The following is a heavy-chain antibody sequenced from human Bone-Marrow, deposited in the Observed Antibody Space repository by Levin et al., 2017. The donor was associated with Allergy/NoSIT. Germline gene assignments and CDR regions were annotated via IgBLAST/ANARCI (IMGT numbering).Heavy chain of an antibody. J-gene: IGHJ4*02. D-gene: IGHD3-16*01. CDR3: ARDLFVSGDY. V-gene: IGHV3-74*01. Sequence: PGESLKISCAASGFTFSTYWMYWVRQPPGKGLVWVSRINTDGSYTGYADSVQGRFTVSRDNAKNTLYLQMNSLRAEDTAVYYCARDLFVSGDYWGQGSLVTVSS. CDR1: GFTFSTYW. CDR2: INTDGSYT.